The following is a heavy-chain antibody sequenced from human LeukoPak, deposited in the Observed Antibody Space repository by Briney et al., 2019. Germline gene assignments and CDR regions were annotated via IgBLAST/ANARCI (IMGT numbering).Heavy chain of an antibody. Sequence: SETLSLTCTVSGGSISSYYWSWIRQPPGKGLEWIGYIYYSGSTNYNPSLKSRVTISVDTSKNQFSLKLSSVTAADTAVYYCARGLRRGYYDILTRWFDPWGQGTLVTVSS. J-gene: IGHJ5*02. CDR1: GGSISSYY. D-gene: IGHD3-9*01. CDR2: IYYSGST. CDR3: ARGLRRGYYDILTRWFDP. V-gene: IGHV4-59*01.